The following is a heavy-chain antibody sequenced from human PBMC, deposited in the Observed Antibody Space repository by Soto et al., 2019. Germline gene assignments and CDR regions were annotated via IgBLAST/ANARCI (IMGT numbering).Heavy chain of an antibody. J-gene: IGHJ6*02. V-gene: IGHV4-34*01. D-gene: IGHD6-13*01. CDR2: INHSGST. Sequence: SETLSLTCAVYGGSFSGYYWSWIRQPPGKGLEWIGEINHSGSTNYNPSLKSRVTISVDTSKNQFSLKLSSVTAADTAVYYCARDVRGWPAADGNYYYYGMDVCGQGPTFTVYS. CDR3: ARDVRGWPAADGNYYYYGMDV. CDR1: GGSFSGYY.